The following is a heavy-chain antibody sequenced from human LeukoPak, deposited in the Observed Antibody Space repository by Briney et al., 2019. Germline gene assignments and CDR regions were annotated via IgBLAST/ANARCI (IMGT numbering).Heavy chain of an antibody. CDR1: GGSISSYY. CDR3: ASGLVGYCSSTSCQNWFDP. J-gene: IGHJ5*02. D-gene: IGHD2-2*01. CDR2: IYYSGST. V-gene: IGHV4-59*12. Sequence: SETLSLTCTVSGGSISSYYWSWIRQPPGKGLEWIGYIYYSGSTNYNPSLKSRVTISVDTSKNQFSLKLSSVTAADTAVYYCASGLVGYCSSTSCQNWFDPWGQGTLVTVSS.